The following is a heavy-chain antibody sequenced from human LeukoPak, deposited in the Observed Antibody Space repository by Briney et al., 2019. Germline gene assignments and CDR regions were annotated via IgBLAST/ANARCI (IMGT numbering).Heavy chain of an antibody. Sequence: PGGSLRLSCAASGFTFSNAWMSWVRQAPGKGLEWVGRIKSKTDGGTTDYAAPVKGRFTISRADSKNTLYLQMNSLKTEDTAVYYCITGLVFLEWLSLDIDYWGQGTLVTVSS. D-gene: IGHD3-3*01. CDR2: IKSKTDGGTT. V-gene: IGHV3-15*01. J-gene: IGHJ4*02. CDR3: ITGLVFLEWLSLDIDY. CDR1: GFTFSNAW.